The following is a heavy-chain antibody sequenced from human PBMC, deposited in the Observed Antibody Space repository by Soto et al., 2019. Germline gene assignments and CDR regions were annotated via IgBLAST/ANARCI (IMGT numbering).Heavy chain of an antibody. CDR1: GGSFSGYY. CDR3: ARAPPKYSSSWYYMDV. CDR2: IYYSGST. V-gene: IGHV4-34*01. Sequence: SETLSLTCAVYGGSFSGYYWSWIRQPPGKGLEWIGYIYYSGSTNYNPSLKSRVTISVDTSKNQFSLKLSSVTAADTAVYYCARAPPKYSSSWYYMDVWGKGTTVTVSS. D-gene: IGHD6-13*01. J-gene: IGHJ6*03.